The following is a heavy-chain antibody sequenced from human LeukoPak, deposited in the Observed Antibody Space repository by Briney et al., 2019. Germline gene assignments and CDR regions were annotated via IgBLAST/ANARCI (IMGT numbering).Heavy chain of an antibody. CDR3: AKDVYSYTHED. D-gene: IGHD5-18*01. CDR2: INGGGGNT. J-gene: IGHJ4*02. CDR1: GFTFTNYA. Sequence: GGSLRLSCAASGFTFTNYAMTWVRQAPGKGLEWVSTINGGGGNTYYSDSVKGRFTISRNNSKNTLYLQMNSLRAEDTAVYYCAKDVYSYTHEDWGQGTLVTVSS. V-gene: IGHV3-23*01.